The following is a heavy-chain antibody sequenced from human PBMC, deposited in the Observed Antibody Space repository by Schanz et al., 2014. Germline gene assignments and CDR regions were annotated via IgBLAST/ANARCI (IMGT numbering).Heavy chain of an antibody. V-gene: IGHV1-18*01. D-gene: IGHD3-10*01. CDR3: ARVHIATYHYNSPGAFDI. CDR2: INAHTGNT. J-gene: IGHJ3*02. CDR1: GYIFCSHG. Sequence: QVQLVQSAPEAKKPGASVKVSCKASGYIFCSHGMTWVRQAPAQGPELMGWINAHTGNTQYAQKFQGRVNMTRDTVTTTVHLELTRLRTDDTAIYYCARVHIATYHYNSPGAFDIWGQGTRVTVSS.